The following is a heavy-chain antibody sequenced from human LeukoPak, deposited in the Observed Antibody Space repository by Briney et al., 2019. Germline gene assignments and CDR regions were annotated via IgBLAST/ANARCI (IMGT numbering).Heavy chain of an antibody. V-gene: IGHV4-59*11. Sequence: SETLSLTCTVSGGSMATHHWNWIRQTPGKGLEWIGYVFDSGRTKENPSLKSRVTLSADTSKNQLSLRLSSVTAADTAVYYCTTIKRGNIFGYFDFWGQGILVTVSS. J-gene: IGHJ4*02. D-gene: IGHD5-18*01. CDR2: VFDSGRT. CDR3: TTIKRGNIFGYFDF. CDR1: GGSMATHH.